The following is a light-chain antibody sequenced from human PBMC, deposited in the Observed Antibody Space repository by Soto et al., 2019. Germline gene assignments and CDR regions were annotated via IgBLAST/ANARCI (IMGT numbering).Light chain of an antibody. V-gene: IGKV1-8*01. J-gene: IGKJ2*01. CDR3: QQYYSYPYT. CDR1: QDISTY. CDR2: AAS. Sequence: ALRMTQSPSSFSASTGDRVSITCRASQDISTYLAWYQQKPGKAPNLLIYAASTLQSGVPSRFSGSGSGTDFTLTINCLQSEDFATYYCQQYYSYPYTFGQGTRLEIK.